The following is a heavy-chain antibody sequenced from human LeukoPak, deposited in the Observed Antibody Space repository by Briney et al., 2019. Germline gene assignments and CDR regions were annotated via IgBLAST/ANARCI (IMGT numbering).Heavy chain of an antibody. CDR1: GGSISSSNG. J-gene: IGHJ4*02. Sequence: SGTLSLTCAVSGGSISSSNGWSWVRQPPGKGLEWTGEIYHSGSTNYNPSLKSRVTISVDTSKNQLSLKLSSVTAADTAVYYCARVTPGYYDSSGYYYYFDYWGQGTLVTVSS. CDR3: ARVTPGYYDSSGYYYYFDY. V-gene: IGHV4-4*02. CDR2: IYHSGST. D-gene: IGHD3-22*01.